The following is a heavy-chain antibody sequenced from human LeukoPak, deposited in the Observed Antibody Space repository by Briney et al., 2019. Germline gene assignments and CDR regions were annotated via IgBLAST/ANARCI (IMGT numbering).Heavy chain of an antibody. D-gene: IGHD1-1*01. V-gene: IGHV3-7*01. CDR1: GFPLCRYW. J-gene: IGHJ6*02. CDR2: IKQDGGEK. Sequence: GGPLRLSCAASGFPLCRYWISWARQSRGKGLEWVAHIKQDGGEKFYVDSVKGRFTISRHNAKNSLYFQMNSLRAEDTAGYYCARDGASIDDQYYGLDVWGQGTTVTVSS. CDR3: ARDGASIDDQYYGLDV.